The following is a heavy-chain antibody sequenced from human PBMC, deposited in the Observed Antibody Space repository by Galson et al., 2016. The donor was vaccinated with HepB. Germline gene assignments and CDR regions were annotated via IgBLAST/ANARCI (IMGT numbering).Heavy chain of an antibody. D-gene: IGHD4-23*01. CDR3: ARRKWTVGLLVHGLDV. CDR2: IGSSTNFI. Sequence: SLRLSCAASGFTFVTYGMTWVRQVPGKGLEWVAYIGSSTNFIFYGDSVKGRFTISRENAENSLFLQMSSLRVEDTGVYYCARRKWTVGLLVHGLDVWGQGTTVTVSS. J-gene: IGHJ6*02. CDR1: GFTFVTYG. V-gene: IGHV3-21*06.